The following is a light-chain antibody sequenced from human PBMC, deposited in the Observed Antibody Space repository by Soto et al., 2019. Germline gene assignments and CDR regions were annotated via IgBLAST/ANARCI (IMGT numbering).Light chain of an antibody. Sequence: DIQMTQSPSSVSASVGDRVTITCRASQGISSWLVWYQQKLGKAPNLLIYGASSSQSGVPSRFSGRGSGTNFTLTISSLRPEDFAIYYCQQANSFPLTFGGGTKVEIK. CDR1: QGISSW. V-gene: IGKV1-12*01. CDR3: QQANSFPLT. J-gene: IGKJ4*01. CDR2: GAS.